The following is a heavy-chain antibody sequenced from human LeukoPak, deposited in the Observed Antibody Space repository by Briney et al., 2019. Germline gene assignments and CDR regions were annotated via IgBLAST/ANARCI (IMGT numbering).Heavy chain of an antibody. D-gene: IGHD3-22*01. J-gene: IGHJ4*02. V-gene: IGHV4-61*02. CDR2: IYTSGST. CDR3: ARASYSYDINGWVPFDY. CDR1: GNSISSGDNY. Sequence: SETLSLTCTISGNSISSGDNYWSWIRQPAGKGLEWIGRIYTSGSTNYNPSLKSRVTISGDTSKNQFSLRLSSVTAADTAVYYCARASYSYDINGWVPFDYWGQGTLVTVSS.